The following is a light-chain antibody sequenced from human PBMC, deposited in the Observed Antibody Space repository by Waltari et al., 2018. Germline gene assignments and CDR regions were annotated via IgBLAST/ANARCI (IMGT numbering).Light chain of an antibody. CDR1: SDDAGRYKF. CDR3: SSHTTSSTLV. CDR2: DVT. V-gene: IGLV2-14*03. Sequence: QSALTQPASVSGSPGQSITISCTGSSDDAGRYKFVSWYQQHPGKVPKLLIFDVTDRPSGVSDRFSGSKSGNTASLTISGLQPEDEADYYCSSHTTSSTLVFGGGTRVTVL. J-gene: IGLJ2*01.